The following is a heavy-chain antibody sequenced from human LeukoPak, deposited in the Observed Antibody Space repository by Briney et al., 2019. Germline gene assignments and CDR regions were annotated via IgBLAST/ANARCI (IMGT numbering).Heavy chain of an antibody. V-gene: IGHV3-7*04. CDR3: ARGVGALKAFDI. CDR1: GFTFSSYW. D-gene: IGHD3-10*01. CDR2: IKEDGSEK. Sequence: GGSLRLSCAASGFTFSSYWMSWVRQAPGKGLEWVANIKEDGSEKYFVDSVRGRFSISRDNPENSLYLQMNSLRAEDTAVYYCARGVGALKAFDIWGQGTMVTVSP. J-gene: IGHJ3*02.